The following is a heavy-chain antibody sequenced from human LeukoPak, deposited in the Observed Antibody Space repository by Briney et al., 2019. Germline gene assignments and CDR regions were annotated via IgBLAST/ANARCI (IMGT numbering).Heavy chain of an antibody. CDR2: IGGGGSNI. CDR3: ARPYYDILTGYHYFYMDV. Sequence: GGSLRLSCAASGFTFGDYYMSWIRQAPGKGLEWVSYIGGGGSNIYYADSVKGRFTISRDNAKNSLYLQMNSLRLEDTALYYCARPYYDILTGYHYFYMDVWGKGTTVTISS. D-gene: IGHD3-9*01. CDR1: GFTFGDYY. V-gene: IGHV3-11*01. J-gene: IGHJ6*03.